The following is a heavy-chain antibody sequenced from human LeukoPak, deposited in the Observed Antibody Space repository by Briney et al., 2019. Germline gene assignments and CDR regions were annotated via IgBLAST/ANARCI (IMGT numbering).Heavy chain of an antibody. CDR3: ARIAVAGTGKRYYYYMDV. V-gene: IGHV1-2*02. D-gene: IGHD6-19*01. CDR2: INPNSGGT. CDR1: GYTFTGYY. J-gene: IGHJ6*03. Sequence: GASVKVSCKASGYTFTGYYMHWVRQAPGQGLEWMGWINPNSGGTNYAQKFQGRVTMTRDTSISTAYMELSRLRSDDTAVYYCARIAVAGTGKRYYYYMDVWGKGTTVTVSS.